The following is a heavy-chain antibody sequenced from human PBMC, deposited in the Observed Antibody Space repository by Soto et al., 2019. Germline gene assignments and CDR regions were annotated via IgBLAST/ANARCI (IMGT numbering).Heavy chain of an antibody. Sequence: GGSLRLSCAASGFTFSSYAMSWVRQAPGKGLEWVSAISGSGGSTYYADSVKGRFTISRDNSKNTLYLQMNSLRAEDTAVYYCAKTLQPLKCPEPHCSAPHRGRGTLVTGSS. V-gene: IGHV3-23*01. D-gene: IGHD2-15*01. CDR3: AKTLQPLKCPEPHCSAPH. CDR1: GFTFSSYA. CDR2: ISGSGGST. J-gene: IGHJ4*02.